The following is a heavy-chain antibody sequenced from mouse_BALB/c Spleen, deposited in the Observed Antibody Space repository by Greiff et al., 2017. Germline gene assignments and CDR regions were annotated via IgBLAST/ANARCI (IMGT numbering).Heavy chain of an antibody. CDR2: ISYDGSN. CDR3: AREGEVRDAMDY. J-gene: IGHJ4*01. V-gene: IGHV3-6*02. CDR1: GYSITSGYY. Sequence: EVQVVESGPGLVKPSQSLSLTCSVTGYSITSGYYWNWIRQFPGNKLEWMGYISYDGSNNYNPSLKNRISITRDTSKNQFFLKLNSVTTEDTATYYCAREGEVRDAMDYWGQGTSVTVSS.